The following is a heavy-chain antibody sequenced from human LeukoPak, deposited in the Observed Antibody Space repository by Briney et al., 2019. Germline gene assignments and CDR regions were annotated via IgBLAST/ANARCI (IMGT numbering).Heavy chain of an antibody. V-gene: IGHV3-48*03. J-gene: IGHJ5*02. CDR1: GFTFSSYE. D-gene: IGHD7-27*01. CDR3: ARDINWVGGS. Sequence: GGSLTLSCAASGFTFSSYEMNWVRQAPGKGLEWVSYISSSDNTIYYADSVKGRFTISRDNAKNSLYLQMNSLRAEDTAVYYCARDINWVGGSWGQGTLVTVSS. CDR2: ISSSDNTI.